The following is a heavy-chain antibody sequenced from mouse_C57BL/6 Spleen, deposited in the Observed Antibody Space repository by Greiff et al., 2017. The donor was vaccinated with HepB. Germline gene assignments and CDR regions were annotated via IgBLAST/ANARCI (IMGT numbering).Heavy chain of an antibody. D-gene: IGHD4-1*01. CDR2: IHPNSGST. CDR3: AREGETGTTFDY. V-gene: IGHV1-64*01. CDR1: GYTFTSYW. J-gene: IGHJ2*01. Sequence: QVQLQQPGAELVKPGASVKLSCKASGYTFTSYWMHWVKQRPGQGLEWIGMIHPNSGSTNYNEKFKSKATLTVDKSSSTAYMQLSSLTSEDSAVYYCAREGETGTTFDYWGQGTTLTVSS.